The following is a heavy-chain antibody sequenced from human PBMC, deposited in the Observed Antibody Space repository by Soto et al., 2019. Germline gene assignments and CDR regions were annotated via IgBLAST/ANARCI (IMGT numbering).Heavy chain of an antibody. CDR1: GGTFSSYA. D-gene: IGHD5-18*01. J-gene: IGHJ6*02. Sequence: QVQLVQSGAEVKKPGSSVKVSCKASGGTFSSYAISWVRQAPGQGLEWMGGIIPIFGTANYAQKFQGRVTISAGKSPSTAHMGRCRVRAEDTAVYYCARIPSVDTAMVSPYYYYGMDVWGQGTTVTVSS. CDR2: IIPIFGTA. V-gene: IGHV1-69*06. CDR3: ARIPSVDTAMVSPYYYYGMDV.